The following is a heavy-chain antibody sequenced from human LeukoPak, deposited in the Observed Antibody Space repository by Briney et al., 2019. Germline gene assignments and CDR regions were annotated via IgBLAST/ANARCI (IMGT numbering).Heavy chain of an antibody. CDR3: ARGRRADTAMDYWYFDL. V-gene: IGHV3-23*01. CDR2: ISGSGGST. CDR1: GFTFSSYA. J-gene: IGHJ2*01. Sequence: GGSLRLSCAASGFTFSSYAMSWVRQAPGKGLEWVSAISGSGGSTYYADSVKGRFTISRDSSKNTLYLQMNSLRGEDTAVYFCARGRRADTAMDYWYFDLWGRGTLVTVSS. D-gene: IGHD5-18*01.